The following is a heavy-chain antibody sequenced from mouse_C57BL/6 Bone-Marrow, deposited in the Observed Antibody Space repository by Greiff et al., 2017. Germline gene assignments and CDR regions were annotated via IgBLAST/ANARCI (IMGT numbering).Heavy chain of an antibody. J-gene: IGHJ1*03. CDR3: TRAKYYYGSSSWYFDV. CDR1: GYTFTDYE. V-gene: IGHV1-15*01. D-gene: IGHD1-1*01. CDR2: IDPETGGT. Sequence: VQLQQSGAELVRPGASVTLSCKASGYTFTDYEMHWVKQTPVHGLEWIGAIDPETGGTAYTQKFKGKAILTADQSSSPAYLQLSSLTSEDAAVYYWTRAKYYYGSSSWYFDVWGTGTTVTVSS.